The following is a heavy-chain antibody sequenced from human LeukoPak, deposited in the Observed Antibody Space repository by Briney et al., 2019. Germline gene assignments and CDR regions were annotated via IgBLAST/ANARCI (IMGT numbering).Heavy chain of an antibody. J-gene: IGHJ3*02. CDR2: IYQSGST. D-gene: IGHD1-1*01. CDR1: GYSISSGYY. Sequence: SETLSLTCTVSGYSISSGYYWGWIRQPLGKGLEWIGSIYQSGSTYYNPSLKSRVTISVDTSKNQFSLKLSSVTAADTAVYYCARENWNDAFDIWGQGTMVTVSS. V-gene: IGHV4-38-2*02. CDR3: ARENWNDAFDI.